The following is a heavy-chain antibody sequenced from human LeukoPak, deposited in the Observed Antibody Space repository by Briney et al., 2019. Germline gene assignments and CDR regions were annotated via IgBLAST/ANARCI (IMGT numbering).Heavy chain of an antibody. CDR2: ISSCGSTI. V-gene: IGHV3-11*01. D-gene: IGHD6-13*01. J-gene: IGHJ4*02. CDR1: GFTFSDFY. CDR3: AKDILAAGLFFDY. Sequence: GGSLRLSCAASGFTFSDFYMSWIRQAPGKGLEWVSYISSCGSTIYYADSVKGRFTISRDNAKNSLYLQMNSLRAEDTAVYYCAKDILAAGLFFDYWGQGALVTVSS.